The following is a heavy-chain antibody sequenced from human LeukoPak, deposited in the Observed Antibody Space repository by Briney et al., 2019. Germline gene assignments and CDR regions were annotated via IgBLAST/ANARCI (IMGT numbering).Heavy chain of an antibody. CDR2: AKSKTEGGTT. Sequence: GGSLRLSCAASGFTFSNAWMTWVRQAPGKGLEWVGRAKSKTEGGTTDYAAPVKGRFTISRDDSENTLYLQMNNLETEDTAVYYCTGPHSGAIDYWGHGTLVTVSS. D-gene: IGHD1-26*01. V-gene: IGHV3-15*01. J-gene: IGHJ4*01. CDR3: TGPHSGAIDY. CDR1: GFTFSNAW.